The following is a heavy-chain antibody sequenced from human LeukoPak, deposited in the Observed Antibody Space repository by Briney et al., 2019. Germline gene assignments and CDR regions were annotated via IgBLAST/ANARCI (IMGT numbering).Heavy chain of an antibody. CDR3: ARDLVVVARGLRPAAHY. D-gene: IGHD2-21*01. J-gene: IGHJ4*02. CDR2: IRYDGSNK. CDR1: GFTFSSYG. Sequence: PGGSLRLSCAASGFTFSSYGMHWVRQAPGKGLEWVAFIRYDGSNKYYADSVKGRFTISRDNSKNTLYLQMNSLRAEDTAVYYCARDLVVVARGLRPAAHYWGQGTLVTVSS. V-gene: IGHV3-30*02.